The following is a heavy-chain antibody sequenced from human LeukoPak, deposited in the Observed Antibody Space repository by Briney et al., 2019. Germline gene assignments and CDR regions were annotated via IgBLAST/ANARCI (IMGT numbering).Heavy chain of an antibody. D-gene: IGHD3-9*01. V-gene: IGHV3-74*01. CDR1: GFTFSSYW. CDR3: ARGGDILTGYAAPINYYYYGMDV. CDR2: INSDGSST. Sequence: PGGSLRLSCAASGFTFSSYWMHWVRQAPGKGLVWVSRINSDGSSTSYADSVKGRFTISRDNAKNTLYLQMNSLRAEDTAVYYCARGGDILTGYAAPINYYYYGMDVWGQGTTVTVSS. J-gene: IGHJ6*02.